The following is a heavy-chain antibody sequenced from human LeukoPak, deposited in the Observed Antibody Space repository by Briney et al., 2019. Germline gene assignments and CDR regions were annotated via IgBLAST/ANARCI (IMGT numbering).Heavy chain of an antibody. V-gene: IGHV3-21*01. J-gene: IGHJ4*02. Sequence: GGSLRLSCAASGFTFSSYSMNWVRQAPGKGLEWVSSISSSSSYIYYADSVKGRFTISRDNAKNSLYLQMNSLRAEDTAAYYCASKDVLGPFDYWGQGALVTVSS. CDR2: ISSSSSYI. CDR1: GFTFSSYS. CDR3: ASKDVLGPFDY.